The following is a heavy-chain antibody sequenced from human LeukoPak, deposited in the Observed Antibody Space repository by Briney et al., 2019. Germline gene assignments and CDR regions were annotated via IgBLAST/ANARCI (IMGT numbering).Heavy chain of an antibody. V-gene: IGHV3-74*01. CDR2: INKDGSVT. D-gene: IGHD1-26*01. CDR3: VKVRGRARVGYFDY. J-gene: IGHJ4*02. Sequence: GGSLRLSCAASGFTFSSSWIHWVRQAPGKGLVWVSRINKDGSVTDYAESVKGRFSISRDSAKNTLYLQMSSLRVEDTAIYYCVKVRGRARVGYFDYWGQGTLVTVSS. CDR1: GFTFSSSW.